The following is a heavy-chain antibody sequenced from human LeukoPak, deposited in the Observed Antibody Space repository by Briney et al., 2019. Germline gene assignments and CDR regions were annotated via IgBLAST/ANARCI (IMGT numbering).Heavy chain of an antibody. CDR3: AREFFGAAAPPLFDY. CDR1: GGSISSGSYY. CDR2: IYTSGST. V-gene: IGHV4-61*02. J-gene: IGHJ4*02. D-gene: IGHD6-13*01. Sequence: SETLSLTCTVSGGSISSGSYYWSWIRQPAGKGLEWIGRIYTSGSTNYNPSLKSRVTISVDTSKNQFSLKLSSVTAADTAVYYCAREFFGAAAPPLFDYWGQGTLVTLSS.